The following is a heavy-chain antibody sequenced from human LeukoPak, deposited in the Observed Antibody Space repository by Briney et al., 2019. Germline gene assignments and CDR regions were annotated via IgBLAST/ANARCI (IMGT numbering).Heavy chain of an antibody. CDR2: ISYDGSNK. D-gene: IGHD4-17*01. CDR3: VKANTVTTYSWVDY. CDR1: GFTFSSYG. J-gene: IGHJ4*02. Sequence: PGRSLRLSCAASGFTFSSYGMHWVRQAPGKGLEWVAVISYDGSNKYYADSVKGRFTISRDNSKNTLYLQMNSLRAEDTAVYYCVKANTVTTYSWVDYWGQGTLVTVSS. V-gene: IGHV3-30*18.